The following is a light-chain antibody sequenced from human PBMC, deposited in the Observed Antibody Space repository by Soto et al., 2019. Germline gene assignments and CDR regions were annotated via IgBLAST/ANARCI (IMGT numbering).Light chain of an antibody. V-gene: IGKV3-15*01. J-gene: IGKJ2*01. CDR1: QSVGKK. CDR3: QQYYDWPPYT. CDR2: AAS. Sequence: EIVMTQFPATLSVSPGERVTLSCRASQSVGKKLAWYQQKPGQAPRLLVYAASTRASDFPARFSGSGSGTDFTLTITSLQSEDFAVYYCQQYYDWPPYTFGQGTKLDIK.